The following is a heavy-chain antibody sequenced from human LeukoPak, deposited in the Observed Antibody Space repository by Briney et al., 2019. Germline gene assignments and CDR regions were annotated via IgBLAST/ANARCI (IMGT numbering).Heavy chain of an antibody. D-gene: IGHD5-12*01. CDR3: ARGGDGGYNYYYYYMDV. CDR2: IYYSGST. V-gene: IGHV4-59*01. J-gene: IGHJ6*03. Sequence: SETLSLTCTVSGGSISNYYWSWIRQPPGKGLEWIGYIYYSGSTNYNPSLKSRVTISVDTSKNQFSLKLNSVTAADTAVYYCARGGDGGYNYYYYYMDVWGKGTTVTVSS. CDR1: GGSISNYY.